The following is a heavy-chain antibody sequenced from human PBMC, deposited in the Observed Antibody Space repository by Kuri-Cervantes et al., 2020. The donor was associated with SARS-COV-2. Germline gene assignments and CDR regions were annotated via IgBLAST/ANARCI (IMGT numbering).Heavy chain of an antibody. D-gene: IGHD4-11*01. V-gene: IGHV3-30-3*01. CDR2: ISYDGSNK. Sequence: GESLKISCAASGFTFSSCAMHWVRQAPGKGLEWVAVISYDGSNKYYADSVKGRFTISRDNSKNTLYLQMNSLRAEDTAVYYCARLTVTTAIDGDYWGQGTLVTVSS. CDR3: ARLTVTTAIDGDY. J-gene: IGHJ4*02. CDR1: GFTFSSCA.